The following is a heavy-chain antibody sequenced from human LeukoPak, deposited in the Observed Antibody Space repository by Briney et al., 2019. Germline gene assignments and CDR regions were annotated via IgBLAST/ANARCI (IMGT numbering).Heavy chain of an antibody. V-gene: IGHV1-2*06. D-gene: IGHD3-22*01. J-gene: IGHJ6*02. CDR1: GYTFTGYY. CDR3: ASYYYDSSGYYYYYYGMDV. Sequence: ASVKVSCKASGYTFTGYYMHWVRQAPGQGLEWMGRINPNSGGTNYAQKFQGRVTMTRDTSLSTAYMELSRLRSDDTAVYYCASYYYDSSGYYYYYYGMDVWGQGTTVTVSS. CDR2: INPNSGGT.